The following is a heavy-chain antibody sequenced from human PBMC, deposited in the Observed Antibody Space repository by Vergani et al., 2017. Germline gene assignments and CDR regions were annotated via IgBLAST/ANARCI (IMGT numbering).Heavy chain of an antibody. D-gene: IGHD4-23*01. V-gene: IGHV4-61*02. Sequence: QVQLQESGPGLVKPLQTLSLTCTVSGGSISSGSYYWSWIRQPAGKGLEWIGRIYTSGSTNYNPSLKSRVTISVDTSKNQFSLKLSSVTAADTAVYYCARERDYGGNGDYYDGMDVWGQGTTVTVSS. CDR1: GGSISSGSYY. J-gene: IGHJ6*02. CDR3: ARERDYGGNGDYYDGMDV. CDR2: IYTSGST.